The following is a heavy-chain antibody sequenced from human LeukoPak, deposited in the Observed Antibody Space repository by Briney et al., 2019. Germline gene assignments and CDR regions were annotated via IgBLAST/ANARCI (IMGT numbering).Heavy chain of an antibody. D-gene: IGHD1-26*01. CDR2: ISSGGSPI. Sequence: GGSLTLSCAASGFTFSSYNMNWVRQAPGKGLEGVSYISSGGSPIFYADSVKGRFTISRDNAKNSLYLQMNGLRDEDTAVYYCARGGTYCPDYWGQGTLVTVSS. J-gene: IGHJ4*02. CDR3: ARGGTYCPDY. CDR1: GFTFSSYN. V-gene: IGHV3-48*02.